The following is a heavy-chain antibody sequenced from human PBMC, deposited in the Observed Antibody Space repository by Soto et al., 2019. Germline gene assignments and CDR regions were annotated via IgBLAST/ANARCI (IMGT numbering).Heavy chain of an antibody. CDR1: GFTFSSFG. J-gene: IGHJ4*02. Sequence: EVQLLESGGGLVQPGGSLRLSCAASGFTFSSFGMNWVLQAPGKGLEWVSLISDSGGSTYHADSVKGRFTITRDNSKNTLYLQMNSLRAEDTAVYYCAKAATITTLYNFDFWGQGTLVTVSS. D-gene: IGHD4-4*01. V-gene: IGHV3-23*01. CDR2: ISDSGGST. CDR3: AKAATITTLYNFDF.